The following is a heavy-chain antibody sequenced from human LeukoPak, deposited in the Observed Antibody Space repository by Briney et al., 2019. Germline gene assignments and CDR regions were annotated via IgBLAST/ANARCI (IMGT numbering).Heavy chain of an antibody. V-gene: IGHV4-34*01. D-gene: IGHD3-22*01. J-gene: IGHJ3*02. Sequence: ASETLSLTCAVYGESFSGCYWSWIRQPPGKGLEWIGEINHSGSTNYNPSLKSRVTISVDTSKNQFSLKLSSVTAADTAVYYCARGHYYYDSSAYTARYGQHAFDIWGQGTMVTVSS. CDR3: ARGHYYYDSSAYTARYGQHAFDI. CDR1: GESFSGCY. CDR2: INHSGST.